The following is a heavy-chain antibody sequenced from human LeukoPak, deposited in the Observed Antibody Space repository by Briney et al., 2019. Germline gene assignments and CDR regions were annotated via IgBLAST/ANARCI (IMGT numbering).Heavy chain of an antibody. Sequence: SETLSLTCTVSGGSISSGGYYWSWIRQHPGKGLEWIGYIYYSGSTYYNPSLKSRVTISVDTSKNQFSLKLGSVTAADTAVYYCAREKRPYDSSGYYPGDYYYYGMDVWGQGTTVTVSS. J-gene: IGHJ6*02. D-gene: IGHD3-22*01. V-gene: IGHV4-31*03. CDR2: IYYSGST. CDR3: AREKRPYDSSGYYPGDYYYYGMDV. CDR1: GGSISSGGYY.